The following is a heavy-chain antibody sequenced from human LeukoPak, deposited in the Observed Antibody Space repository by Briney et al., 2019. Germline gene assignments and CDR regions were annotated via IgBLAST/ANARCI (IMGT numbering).Heavy chain of an antibody. D-gene: IGHD1-14*01. CDR2: MHYSGST. CDR3: ARAEGLDY. Sequence: PSETLSLTCAVYGGSFSGYYWSWIRQPPGKGLEWIGYMHYSGSTNYNPSLKSRVSISVDTSKNQFSLKLSSVTAADTAMYYCARAEGLDYWGQGTLVTVSS. J-gene: IGHJ4*02. CDR1: GGSFSGYY. V-gene: IGHV4-59*01.